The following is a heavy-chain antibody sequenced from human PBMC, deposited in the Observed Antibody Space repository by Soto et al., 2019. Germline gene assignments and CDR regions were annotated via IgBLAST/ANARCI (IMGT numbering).Heavy chain of an antibody. CDR1: GFTFSSYG. Sequence: GGSLRLSCAASGFTFSSYGMHWVRQAPGKGLVWVSGITYDGSSTNYADSVKGRFTISRDNAKNTLYLQMNSLRAEDTAVYFCTRDTDGDYLGYFDYWGQGALVTVSS. J-gene: IGHJ4*02. V-gene: IGHV3-74*01. D-gene: IGHD4-17*01. CDR3: TRDTDGDYLGYFDY. CDR2: ITYDGSST.